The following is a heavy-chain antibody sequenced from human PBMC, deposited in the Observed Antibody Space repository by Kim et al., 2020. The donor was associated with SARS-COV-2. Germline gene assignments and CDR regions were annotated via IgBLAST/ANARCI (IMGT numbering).Heavy chain of an antibody. Sequence: ASVKVSCKASGYTFTNYGISWVRQAPGQGLVWMGWISASNGDTNYVQKFRGRVTMTTETSTSTAYMELRSLRSDDTAMYYCARDEHNSGSYRDYWGQGTLVTVSS. CDR1: GYTFTNYG. D-gene: IGHD3-10*01. CDR2: ISASNGDT. V-gene: IGHV1-18*04. J-gene: IGHJ4*02. CDR3: ARDEHNSGSYRDY.